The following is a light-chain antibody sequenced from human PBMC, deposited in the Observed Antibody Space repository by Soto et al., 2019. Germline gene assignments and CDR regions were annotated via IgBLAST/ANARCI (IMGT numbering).Light chain of an antibody. J-gene: IGLJ2*01. CDR1: SSDAGGYNY. V-gene: IGLV2-14*01. CDR2: DVS. CDR3: SSYTSSSTVV. Sequence: QSALTQPASVSGSPGQSITISCTGTSSDAGGYNYVSWYQQHPGKAPKLMIYDVSNRPSGVSNRFSGSKSGNTASLTISGLQAEDEADYYCSSYTSSSTVVFGGGTKLTAL.